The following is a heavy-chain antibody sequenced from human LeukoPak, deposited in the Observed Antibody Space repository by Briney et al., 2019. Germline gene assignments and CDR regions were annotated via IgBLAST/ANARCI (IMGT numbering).Heavy chain of an antibody. V-gene: IGHV1-69*04. J-gene: IGHJ4*02. CDR3: ARDPRTTRDWED. CDR2: IIPILGVA. CDR1: GGTFSSYT. Sequence: SVKISCKASGGTFSSYTISWVRQAPGQGLDWMGRIIPILGVANYAQKFQGRVTITADKSTSTAYMELSSLRSEDTAVYYCARDPRTTRDWEDWGQGTLVTVSS. D-gene: IGHD2/OR15-2a*01.